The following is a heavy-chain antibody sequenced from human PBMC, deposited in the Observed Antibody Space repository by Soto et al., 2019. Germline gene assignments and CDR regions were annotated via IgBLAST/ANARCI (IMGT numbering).Heavy chain of an antibody. V-gene: IGHV1-2*02. CDR3: ARDLDYYDSSGYMGYYYGMVV. CDR1: VYTLTSYY. D-gene: IGHD3-22*01. Sequence: SVKVSCKSSVYTLTSYYMHLVRQAPGQGLEWMGWINPNSGGTNYAQKFQGRVTMTRDTSISTAYMELSRLRSEDTAVYYCARDLDYYDSSGYMGYYYGMVVWGQGTTVTVSS. J-gene: IGHJ6*02. CDR2: INPNSGGT.